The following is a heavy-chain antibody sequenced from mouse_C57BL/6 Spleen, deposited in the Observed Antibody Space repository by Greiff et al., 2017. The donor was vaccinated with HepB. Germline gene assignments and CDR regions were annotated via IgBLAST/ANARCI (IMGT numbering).Heavy chain of an antibody. CDR1: GFSLTSYA. Sequence: VKLVESGPGLVAPSQSLSITCTVSGFSLTSYAISWVRQPPGKGLEWLGVIWTGGGTNYNSAPKSRLSISKDNSKSQVFLKMNRLQTDDTARYYCARSDGYYYYAMGYWGQGTSVTVSS. CDR3: ARSDGYYYYAMGY. CDR2: IWTGGGT. V-gene: IGHV2-9-1*01. J-gene: IGHJ4*01. D-gene: IGHD2-3*01.